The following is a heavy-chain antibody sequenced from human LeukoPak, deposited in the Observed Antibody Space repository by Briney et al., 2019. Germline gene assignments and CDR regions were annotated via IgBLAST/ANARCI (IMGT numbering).Heavy chain of an antibody. CDR3: AKAPVTTCSGAYCYPFDY. V-gene: IGHV3-23*01. CDR2: ISVSGNT. Sequence: GGSLRLSCAASGFTFSSYAMSWARQAPGKGLEWVSAISVSGNTYHADSVKGRFTISRDSSKNTLYLQMNRLRAEDAAAYYCAKAPVTTCSGAYCYPFDYWGQGTLVTVSS. D-gene: IGHD2-21*01. J-gene: IGHJ4*02. CDR1: GFTFSSYA.